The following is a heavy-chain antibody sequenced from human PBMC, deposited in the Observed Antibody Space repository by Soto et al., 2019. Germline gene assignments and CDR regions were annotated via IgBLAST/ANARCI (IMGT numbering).Heavy chain of an antibody. Sequence: QVQLVESGGGVVQPGRSLRLSCAASGFTFSSYGMHWVRQAPGKGLEWVAVIWYDGSNKYYADSVKGRFTISIDNSKNTLYLQMNSLRAEDTAVYYCASEYCSGGRCYYYGMDVWGQGTTVTVSS. D-gene: IGHD2-15*01. V-gene: IGHV3-33*01. J-gene: IGHJ6*02. CDR3: ASEYCSGGRCYYYGMDV. CDR2: IWYDGSNK. CDR1: GFTFSSYG.